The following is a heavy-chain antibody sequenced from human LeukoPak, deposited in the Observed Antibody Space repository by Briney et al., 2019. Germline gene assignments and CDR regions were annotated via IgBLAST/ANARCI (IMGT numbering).Heavy chain of an antibody. D-gene: IGHD2/OR15-2a*01. CDR1: GFTFDDYG. J-gene: IGHJ5*02. CDR3: ARDLLSSGRGLDP. Sequence: PGGSLRLSCAASGFTFDDYGMGWVRQAPGKWLEWVSGINWNGGSTGYADSVKGRFTISRDNAKNSLYLQMNSLRAEDTALYYRARDLLSSGRGLDPWGQGTLVTVSS. CDR2: INWNGGST. V-gene: IGHV3-20*04.